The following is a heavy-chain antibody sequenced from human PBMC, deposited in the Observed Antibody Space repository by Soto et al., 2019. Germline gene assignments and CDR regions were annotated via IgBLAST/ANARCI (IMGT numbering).Heavy chain of an antibody. Sequence: EVQLVESGGVLVQPGESLRLSCAASGFPFSSYEMNWVRQAPGKGLGWVAYISSGGGNIYYAESVKGRFTISRDNAKNSVDLQMNSLRAEDTAVYYCARDRWLRYSGYDWHFDYWGQGTLVTVSS. CDR1: GFPFSSYE. CDR2: ISSGGGNI. CDR3: ARDRWLRYSGYDWHFDY. D-gene: IGHD5-12*01. J-gene: IGHJ4*02. V-gene: IGHV3-48*03.